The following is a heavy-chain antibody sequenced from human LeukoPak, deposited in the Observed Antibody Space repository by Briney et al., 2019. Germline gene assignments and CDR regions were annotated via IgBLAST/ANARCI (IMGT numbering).Heavy chain of an antibody. CDR1: GFTFKNFA. CDR2: ISYDGSDN. CDR3: ARSSSGYYFDN. V-gene: IGHV3-30-3*01. D-gene: IGHD3-10*01. Sequence: GALRLSCVASGFTFKNFAMHWVRQAPGKGLEWVAIISYDGSDNYYAGSVKGRFTISRDNSRNTLYLQMNSLRPDDTAVYYCARSSSGYYFDNWGQGTLVTVSS. J-gene: IGHJ4*02.